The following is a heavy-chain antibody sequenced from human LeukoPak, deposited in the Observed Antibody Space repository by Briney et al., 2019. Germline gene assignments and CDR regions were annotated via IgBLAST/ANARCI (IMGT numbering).Heavy chain of an antibody. Sequence: PSETLSLTCTVSGGSISSGDYYWSWTRQPPGKGLAWIGYIYYSGSTYYNPSLKSRVTISVDTSKNQFSLKPSSVTAADTAVYYCARGGGVVVPAAIRPVRITGTMADAFDIWGQGTMVTVSS. D-gene: IGHD2-2*02. CDR1: GGSISSGDYY. CDR2: IYYSGST. J-gene: IGHJ3*02. CDR3: ARGGGVVVPAAIRPVRITGTMADAFDI. V-gene: IGHV4-30-4*08.